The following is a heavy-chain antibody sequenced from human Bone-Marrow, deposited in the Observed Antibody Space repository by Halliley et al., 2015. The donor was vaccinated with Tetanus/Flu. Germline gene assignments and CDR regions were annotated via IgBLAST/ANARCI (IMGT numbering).Heavy chain of an antibody. CDR2: RGDDT. Sequence: RGDDTHYADSVKGRFPISRDNSKNTLSLQMNSLRAEDTAVYYCATSPHDSSGYYYVPVAYYFDFWGQGTLVTVSS. CDR3: ATSPHDSSGYYYVPVAYYFDF. J-gene: IGHJ4*02. V-gene: IGHV3-23*01. D-gene: IGHD3-22*01.